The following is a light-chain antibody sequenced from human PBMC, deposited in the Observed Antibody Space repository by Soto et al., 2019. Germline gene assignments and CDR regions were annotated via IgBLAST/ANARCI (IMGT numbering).Light chain of an antibody. Sequence: EIVLTQSPGTLSLSPGERATLSCRASQRVSSSYLAWYQRKPGQAPRLLIYGASSRTTGIPDRFGGSGSGTDFTLTISRLEREDFAVYYCQQYGSSPLVTFGQGKRLEIK. CDR2: GAS. V-gene: IGKV3-20*01. CDR1: QRVSSSY. J-gene: IGKJ5*01. CDR3: QQYGSSPLVT.